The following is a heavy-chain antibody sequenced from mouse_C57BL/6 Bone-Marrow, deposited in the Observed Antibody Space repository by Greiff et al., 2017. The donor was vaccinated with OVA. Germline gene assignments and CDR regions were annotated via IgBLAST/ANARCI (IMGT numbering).Heavy chain of an antibody. CDR1: GFTFSSYA. CDR3: AREAGSSPYYFDY. Sequence: DVQLVESGGGLVKPGGSLKLSCAASGFTFSSYAMSWVRQTPEKRLEWVATISDGGSYTYYPDNVKGRFTISRDNAKNNLYLQMSHLKSEDTAMYYCAREAGSSPYYFDYWGQGTTLTVSS. CDR2: ISDGGSYT. V-gene: IGHV5-4*01. J-gene: IGHJ2*01. D-gene: IGHD1-1*01.